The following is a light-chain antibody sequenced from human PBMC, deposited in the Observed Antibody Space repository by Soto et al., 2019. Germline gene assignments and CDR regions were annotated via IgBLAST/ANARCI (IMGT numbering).Light chain of an antibody. CDR1: NSNIGSDI. CDR3: ATWDGGLSGPFV. CDR2: TTN. J-gene: IGLJ1*01. Sequence: QSVLTQPPSASGTPGQRTTISCSGSNSNIGSDIVNCYQLLPGAAPEVLINTTNQRPSAVPARFSASKSGTAASLAISGLQSEDEANSSCATWDGGLSGPFVFGTGTKVTVL. V-gene: IGLV1-44*01.